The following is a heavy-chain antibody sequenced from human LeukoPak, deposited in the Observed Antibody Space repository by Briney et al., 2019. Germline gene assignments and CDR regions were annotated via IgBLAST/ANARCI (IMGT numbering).Heavy chain of an antibody. CDR1: GVSISAYY. Sequence: SETLSLTCSVSGVSISAYYWSWIRQPAGKGLEWIGRIYPGESIYASENTNYNPSLKSRVSMSGDTSKNQFSLKLSSVTAADTAVYYCAREWDSSGYDAFDIWGQGTMVTVSS. CDR2: IYPGESIYASENT. J-gene: IGHJ3*02. D-gene: IGHD3-22*01. CDR3: AREWDSSGYDAFDI. V-gene: IGHV4-4*07.